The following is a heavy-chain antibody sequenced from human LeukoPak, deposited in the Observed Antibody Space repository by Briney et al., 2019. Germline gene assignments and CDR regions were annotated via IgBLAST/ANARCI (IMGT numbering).Heavy chain of an antibody. V-gene: IGHV1-69*04. CDR3: ARESTVTTSGDRAFDI. CDR2: IIPIFGIA. CDR1: GGTFSSYT. J-gene: IGHJ3*02. D-gene: IGHD4-17*01. Sequence: SVKVSCKASGGTFSSYTISWVRQAPGQGLEWMGRIIPIFGIANYAQKFQGRVTITADKSTSTAYMELSSLRSEDTAVYYCARESTVTTSGDRAFDIWGQGTMVTVSS.